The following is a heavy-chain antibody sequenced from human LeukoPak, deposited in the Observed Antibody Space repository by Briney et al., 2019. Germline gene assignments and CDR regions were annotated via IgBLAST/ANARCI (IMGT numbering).Heavy chain of an antibody. D-gene: IGHD1-7*01. J-gene: IGHJ4*02. CDR2: IIPILGIA. V-gene: IGHV1-69*04. CDR1: GGTFSSYA. Sequence: VASVKVSCKASGGTFSSYAISWVRQAPGQGLEWMGRIIPILGIANYAQKFQGRVTITADKSTSTAYMELSSLRSEDTAVYYCAKDERNWNYNLASQTYDWGQGTLVTVSS. CDR3: AKDERNWNYNLASQTYD.